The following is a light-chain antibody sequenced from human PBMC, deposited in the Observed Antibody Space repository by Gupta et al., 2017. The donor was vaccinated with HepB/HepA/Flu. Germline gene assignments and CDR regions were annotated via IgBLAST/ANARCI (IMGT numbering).Light chain of an antibody. V-gene: IGLV3-1*01. CDR3: QAWDSSTVV. J-gene: IGLJ2*01. Sequence: SYELPQPPSVSVSPGQTASIPCSGDNLGDKYACWYQQKPGQSPVLVIYQDSKRPSGIPERFSGTNAGNTATLTIGGTQAIDEADYYCQAWDSSTVVFGGGTKLTVL. CDR2: QDS. CDR1: NLGDKY.